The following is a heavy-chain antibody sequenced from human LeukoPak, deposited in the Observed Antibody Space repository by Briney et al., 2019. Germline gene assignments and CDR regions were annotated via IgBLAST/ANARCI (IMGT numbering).Heavy chain of an antibody. CDR3: AREGLGIAAARWSDP. J-gene: IGHJ5*02. V-gene: IGHV4-59*01. CDR1: GGSISSYY. CDR2: IYYSGST. Sequence: SETLSLTCTVSGGSISSYYWSWIRQPPGKGLEWIGYIYYSGSTNYNPSLKSRVTISVDTSKNQFSLKLSSVTAADTAVYYCAREGLGIAAARWSDPWGQGTLVTVSS. D-gene: IGHD6-13*01.